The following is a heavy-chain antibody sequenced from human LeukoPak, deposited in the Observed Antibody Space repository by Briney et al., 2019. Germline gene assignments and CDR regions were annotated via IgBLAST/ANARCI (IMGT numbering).Heavy chain of an antibody. D-gene: IGHD3-22*01. CDR1: GGSISSGSYY. V-gene: IGHV4-61*02. Sequence: SETLSLTCTVSGGSISSGSYYWSWIRQPAGKGLEWIGRIYTSGSTNYNPSLKSRVTIPVDTSKNQFSLKLSSVTAADTAVYYCARAPSGYYYDSSGYYYVYYFDYWGQGTLVTVSS. CDR2: IYTSGST. CDR3: ARAPSGYYYDSSGYYYVYYFDY. J-gene: IGHJ4*02.